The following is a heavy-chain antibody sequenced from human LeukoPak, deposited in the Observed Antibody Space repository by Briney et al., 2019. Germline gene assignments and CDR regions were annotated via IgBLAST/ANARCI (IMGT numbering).Heavy chain of an antibody. CDR3: ARGTGYSSGWLGY. CDR2: INPNSGGT. CDR1: GYTFTGYY. V-gene: IGHV1-2*04. D-gene: IGHD6-19*01. Sequence: GASVKVSCEASGYTFTGYYMHWVRQAPGQGLEWMGWINPNSGGTNYAQKFQGWVTMTRDTSISTAYMELSRLRSDDTAVYYCARGTGYSSGWLGYWGQGTLVTVSS. J-gene: IGHJ4*02.